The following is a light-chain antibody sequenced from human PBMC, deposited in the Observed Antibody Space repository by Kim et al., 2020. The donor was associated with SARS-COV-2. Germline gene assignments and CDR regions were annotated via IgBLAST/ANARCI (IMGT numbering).Light chain of an antibody. V-gene: IGLV3-1*01. CDR3: QAWDSSTASVV. Sequence: SYELTQPPSASVSPGQTASITCSGDKLGDKYACWYQQKPGQSPVLVIYQDSKRPSGIPERFSGSNSGNTATLTISGTQAMDEADYYCQAWDSSTASVVFGGGTQLTVL. CDR2: QDS. J-gene: IGLJ2*01. CDR1: KLGDKY.